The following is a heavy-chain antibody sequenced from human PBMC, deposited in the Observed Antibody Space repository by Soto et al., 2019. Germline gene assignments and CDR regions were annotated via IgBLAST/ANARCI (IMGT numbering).Heavy chain of an antibody. CDR1: GYSFTSYW. CDR3: ARDKRQLWFKFNGMDV. CDR2: IDPSDSYT. Sequence: GESLKISCKGSGYSFTSYWISWVRQMPGKGLEWMGRIDPSDSYTNYSPSFQGHVTISADKSISTAYLKLSSVTAADTAVYYCARDKRQLWFKFNGMDVWGQGTTVTVSS. D-gene: IGHD5-18*01. V-gene: IGHV5-10-1*01. J-gene: IGHJ6*02.